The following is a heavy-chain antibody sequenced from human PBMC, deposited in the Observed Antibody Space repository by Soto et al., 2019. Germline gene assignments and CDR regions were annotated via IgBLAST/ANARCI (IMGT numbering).Heavy chain of an antibody. CDR2: INYSGST. J-gene: IGHJ4*02. CDR1: GGSVNSYY. D-gene: IGHD6-19*01. CDR3: ARSGAGSGWL. V-gene: IGHV4-59*02. Sequence: SETLSLTCTVSGGSVNSYYWSWIRQPPGKGLEWIGFINYSGSTSYNPSLKSRVTISVDTSKNQFSLKMSSVTAADTAVYYCARSGAGSGWLGGQGTLVTVSS.